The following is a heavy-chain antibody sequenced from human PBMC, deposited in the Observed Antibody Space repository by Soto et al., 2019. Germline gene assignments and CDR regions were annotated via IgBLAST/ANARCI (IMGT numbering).Heavy chain of an antibody. V-gene: IGHV1-3*01. D-gene: IGHD5-18*01. J-gene: IGHJ6*02. CDR1: GYTFTRYA. CDR2: INAGNGNT. Sequence: ASVKVSCKASGYTFTRYAMHWLRQAPGQRLEWMGWINAGNGNTKYSQKFQGRVTITRDTSASTAYMELSSLRSEDTAVYYCARDGGGYSYGFLQVHYGMDVWGQGTTVTVSS. CDR3: ARDGGGYSYGFLQVHYGMDV.